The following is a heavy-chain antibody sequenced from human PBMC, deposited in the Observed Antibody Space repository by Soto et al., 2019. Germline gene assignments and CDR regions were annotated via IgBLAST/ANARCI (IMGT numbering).Heavy chain of an antibody. CDR3: AKDIHAWFGEPSLDS. Sequence: GGSLRLSCAGSGFTFSSYAMTWVRQAPGKGLEWVSAISGSGVRTYYADSMKGRFTISRDNSRNTLFLQIYSLRADDTAVYYCAKDIHAWFGEPSLDSWGQGTLVTVSS. CDR1: GFTFSSYA. CDR2: ISGSGVRT. J-gene: IGHJ4*02. V-gene: IGHV3-23*01. D-gene: IGHD3-10*01.